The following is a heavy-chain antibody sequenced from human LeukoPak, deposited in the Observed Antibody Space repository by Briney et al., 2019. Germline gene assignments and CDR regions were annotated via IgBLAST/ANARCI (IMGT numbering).Heavy chain of an antibody. D-gene: IGHD3-3*01. CDR3: AKGGQDFDFWRFDL. CDR2: ISDTGGRT. CDR1: GFSFSDSA. J-gene: IGHJ5*02. Sequence: GGSLRLSCASSGFSFSDSAVSWVRHSPGEGLEWVSSISDTGGRTYYADSVKGRFTITRDNSRNTVNLQMNGLRADDTARYFCAKGGQDFDFWRFDLWGQGILVIVSS. V-gene: IGHV3-23*01.